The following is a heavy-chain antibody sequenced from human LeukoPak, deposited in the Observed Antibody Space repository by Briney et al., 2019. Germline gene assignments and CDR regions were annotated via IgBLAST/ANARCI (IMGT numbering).Heavy chain of an antibody. D-gene: IGHD1-26*01. CDR1: GLTFNSYA. CDR3: AKDLGRYRNNYFDY. Sequence: PGGSLRLSCAASGLTFNSYAMSCVRQAPEKGLEWVATISGSGGGTYYADSVKGRFTISRDDSKNTLYLQMNSLRAEDTAVYYCAKDLGRYRNNYFDYWGQGTLVTVSS. V-gene: IGHV3-23*01. CDR2: ISGSGGGT. J-gene: IGHJ4*02.